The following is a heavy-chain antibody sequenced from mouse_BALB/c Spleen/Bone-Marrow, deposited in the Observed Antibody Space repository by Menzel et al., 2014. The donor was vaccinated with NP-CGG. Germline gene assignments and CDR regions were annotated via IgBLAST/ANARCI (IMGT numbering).Heavy chain of an antibody. J-gene: IGHJ1*01. CDR2: ISSGSTSI. V-gene: IGHV5-17*02. CDR1: GFTFSSFG. CDR3: ARGGNWDDFDV. Sequence: EVQLVESGGGLVQPGGSRKLSCAASGFTFSSFGMHWVRQAPERGLEWVAYISSGSTSISYSDTVRGRFTISRDNPKNTLFLQMTRLTSEDTAMYYCARGGNWDDFDVWGAGTTVTVSS. D-gene: IGHD4-1*01.